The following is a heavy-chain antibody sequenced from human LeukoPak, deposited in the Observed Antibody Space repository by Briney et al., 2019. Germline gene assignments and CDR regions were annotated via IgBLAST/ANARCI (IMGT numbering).Heavy chain of an antibody. J-gene: IGHJ5*02. CDR3: ARGSHRQYSSGWFT. CDR2: INTNTGNP. CDR1: GYTFTTYA. Sequence: ASVKVSCKASGYTFTTYAMNWVRQAPGQGLEWMGWINTNTGNPTYAQGFTGRFVFSLDTSVSTAYLQISSLKAEDTAVYYCARGSHRQYSSGWFTWGRGTLVTVSS. V-gene: IGHV7-4-1*02. D-gene: IGHD6-19*01.